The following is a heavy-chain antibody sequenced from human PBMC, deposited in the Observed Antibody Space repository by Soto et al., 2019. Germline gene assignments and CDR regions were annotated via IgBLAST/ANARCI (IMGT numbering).Heavy chain of an antibody. Sequence: QITLKESGPPLVKPTQTLTLTCAFSGFSLNTPGVGVGWIRQPPGKALEWLALIYWDDDKRYSPSLEGRLTPTKDTPRNQVGLTLTNLDPVDTATYYCAHRPHAGEVYFDLWGSGTRATVSS. J-gene: IGHJ2*01. V-gene: IGHV2-5*02. CDR3: AHRPHAGEVYFDL. CDR1: GFSLNTPGVG. D-gene: IGHD4-17*01. CDR2: IYWDDDK.